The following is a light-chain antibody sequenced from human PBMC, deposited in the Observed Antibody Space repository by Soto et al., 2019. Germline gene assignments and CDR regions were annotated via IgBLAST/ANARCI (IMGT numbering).Light chain of an antibody. J-gene: IGKJ5*01. Sequence: EIVLTQSPGTLSLSPGERATLSCRASQSVTGSYLAWYQHKPGQAPRLLIYGASTRATGIPDRFSGSGSGTDFTLTIGRLEPEDFAVYYCQQYGTSPPLTFGQGTRLEIK. V-gene: IGKV3-20*01. CDR3: QQYGTSPPLT. CDR1: QSVTGSY. CDR2: GAS.